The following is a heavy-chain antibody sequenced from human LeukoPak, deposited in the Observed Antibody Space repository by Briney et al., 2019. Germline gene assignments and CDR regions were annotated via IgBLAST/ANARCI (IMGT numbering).Heavy chain of an antibody. CDR3: ARDRDRSYDSSGYSPGFDC. Sequence: ASVKVSCKXSGGTFSSYAISWVRQAPGQGLEGMGGIIPIFGTANYSQKFQGRVTITADESTSTAYMELSSLRSEDTAVYYCARDRDRSYDSSGYSPGFDCWGQGTLVTVSS. D-gene: IGHD3-22*01. CDR2: IIPIFGTA. CDR1: GGTFSSYA. J-gene: IGHJ4*02. V-gene: IGHV1-69*13.